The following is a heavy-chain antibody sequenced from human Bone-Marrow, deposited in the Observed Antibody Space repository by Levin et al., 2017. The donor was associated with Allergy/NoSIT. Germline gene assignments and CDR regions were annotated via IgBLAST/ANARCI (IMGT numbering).Heavy chain of an antibody. CDR1: GASIRRGGSS. D-gene: IGHD5-12*01. CDR3: ARYNGYDFDY. V-gene: IGHV4-31*03. Sequence: SQTLSLTCTVSGASIRRGGSSWRLLRPPPGKGLEWIGYIYYSGNTYYNPSLKGRLSISVVTSKNQFSLRLNSVTAADTAVYFCARYNGYDFDYWGQGTLVTVSS. J-gene: IGHJ4*02. CDR2: IYYSGNT.